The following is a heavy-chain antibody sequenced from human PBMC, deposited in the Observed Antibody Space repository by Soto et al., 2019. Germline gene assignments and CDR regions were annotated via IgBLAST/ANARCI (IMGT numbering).Heavy chain of an antibody. D-gene: IGHD6-6*01. CDR3: ANLYSSSSV. CDR2: ISSNGDTT. CDR1: GFSFSSFA. V-gene: IGHV3-64*02. J-gene: IGHJ4*02. Sequence: GGSLRLSCVASGFSFSSFAAHWVRQAPGKGLEYVSGISSNGDTTYYADSVKGRFAISRDNSQNTLYLQMGSLRGDDMAVYYCANLYSSSSVWGQGTLVTVSS.